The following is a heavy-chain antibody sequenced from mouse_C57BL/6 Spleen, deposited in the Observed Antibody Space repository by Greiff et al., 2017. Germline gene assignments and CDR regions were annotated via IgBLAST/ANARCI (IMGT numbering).Heavy chain of an antibody. V-gene: IGHV1-19*01. Sequence: VQLKESGPVLVKPGASVKMSCKASGYTFTDYYMNWVKQSHGKSLEWIGVINPYNGGTSYNQKFKGKATLTVDKSSSTAYMELNSLTSEDSAVYYCARTLTTVVADYAMDYWGQGTSVTVSS. CDR1: GYTFTDYY. CDR3: ARTLTTVVADYAMDY. J-gene: IGHJ4*01. CDR2: INPYNGGT. D-gene: IGHD1-1*01.